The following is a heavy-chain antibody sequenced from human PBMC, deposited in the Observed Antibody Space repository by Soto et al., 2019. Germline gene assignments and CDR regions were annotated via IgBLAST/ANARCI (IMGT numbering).Heavy chain of an antibody. Sequence: PSETLSLPCTVSGGSISSYYWSWIRQPPGKGLEWIGYIYYSGSTNYNPSLKSRVTISVDTSKNQFSLKLSSVTAADTAVYYCASWGYYYGSGSYSRWFDPWGQGTLVTVS. D-gene: IGHD3-10*01. CDR2: IYYSGST. CDR3: ASWGYYYGSGSYSRWFDP. V-gene: IGHV4-59*01. CDR1: GGSISSYY. J-gene: IGHJ5*02.